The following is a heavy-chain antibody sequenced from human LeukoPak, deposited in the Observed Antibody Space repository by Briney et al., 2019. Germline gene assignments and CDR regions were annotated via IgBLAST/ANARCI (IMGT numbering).Heavy chain of an antibody. J-gene: IGHJ3*02. Sequence: SVKVSCKASGGTFSSYAISWERQAPGQGLEWMGGIIPIFGTANYAQKFQGRVTITADESTSTAYMELSSLRSEDTAMYYCARSVGDNDAFDIWGQGTMVTVSS. CDR3: ARSVGDNDAFDI. CDR1: GGTFSSYA. CDR2: IIPIFGTA. D-gene: IGHD2-21*01. V-gene: IGHV1-69*01.